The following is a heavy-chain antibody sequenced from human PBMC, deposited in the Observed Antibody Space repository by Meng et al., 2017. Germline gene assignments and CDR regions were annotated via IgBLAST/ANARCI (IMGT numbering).Heavy chain of an antibody. J-gene: IGHJ5*02. CDR3: ARRRGGSSDWFDP. CDR2: INHSGST. V-gene: IGHV4-34*01. CDR1: GGSFSCYY. D-gene: IGHD6-6*01. Sequence: VPLQQWGRGLLKPSETLSRTFAVYGGSFSCYYWSWIRQPPGKGLEWIGEINHSGSTNYNPSLKSRVTISVDTSKNQFSLKLSSVTAADTAVYYCARRRGGSSDWFDPWGQGTLVTVSS.